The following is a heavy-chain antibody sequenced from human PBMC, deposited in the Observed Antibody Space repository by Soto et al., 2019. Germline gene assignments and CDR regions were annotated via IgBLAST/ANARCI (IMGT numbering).Heavy chain of an antibody. Sequence: EVHLIESGGGWVQPGTSLRVSCAASGFTFHEYAMHWVRQAPGKGPEWVSGISSDGDTIAYADSVQGRFTVFRDNAKNSLYLQMNSLRAEDTALYYCTKGGYDLIYYFGMDVWGQGTTVTVSS. D-gene: IGHD5-12*01. J-gene: IGHJ6*02. CDR2: ISSDGDTI. CDR3: TKGGYDLIYYFGMDV. CDR1: GFTFHEYA. V-gene: IGHV3-9*01.